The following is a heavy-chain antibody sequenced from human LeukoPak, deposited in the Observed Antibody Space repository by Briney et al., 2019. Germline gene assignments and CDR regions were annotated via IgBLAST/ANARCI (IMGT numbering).Heavy chain of an antibody. J-gene: IGHJ3*02. CDR3: ARARSSCDYGDAFDI. V-gene: IGHV3-30*04. D-gene: IGHD3-16*01. CDR1: GFTFSTYA. CDR2: ISYDGSSK. Sequence: GGSLRLSCAASGFTFSTYAMHWVRQAPGKGLEWVAVISYDGSSKYYADSVKGRFTISRDNSKNTLYLQMNSLRAEDTAVYYCARARSSCDYGDAFDIWGQGTMVTVSS.